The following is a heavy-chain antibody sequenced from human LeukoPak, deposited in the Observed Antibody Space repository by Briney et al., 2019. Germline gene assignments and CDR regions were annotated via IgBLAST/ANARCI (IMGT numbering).Heavy chain of an antibody. V-gene: IGHV4-59*01. CDR1: GGSISSYY. CDR3: AREGTMVRGLAFDI. J-gene: IGHJ3*02. CDR2: IYYSGST. D-gene: IGHD3-10*01. Sequence: SETLSLTCTVSGGSISSYYWSWIRQPPGKGLKWIGYIYYSGSTNYNPSLKSRVTISADTSKNQFSLRLNSVTAADTAVYYCAREGTMVRGLAFDIWGQGTMVTVSS.